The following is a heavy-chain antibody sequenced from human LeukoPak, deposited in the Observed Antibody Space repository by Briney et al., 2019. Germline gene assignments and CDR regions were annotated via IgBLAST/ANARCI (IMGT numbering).Heavy chain of an antibody. CDR1: GGTFSSYA. D-gene: IGHD2-2*01. Sequence: ASVKVSCKASGGTFSSYAISWVRQAPGQGLEWMGGIIPIFGTANYAQKFQGRVTITADESTSTAYMELSSLRPEDTAVYYCARALLRYCSSTSCYWFDPWGQGTLVTVSS. CDR2: IIPIFGTA. J-gene: IGHJ5*02. CDR3: ARALLRYCSSTSCYWFDP. V-gene: IGHV1-69*13.